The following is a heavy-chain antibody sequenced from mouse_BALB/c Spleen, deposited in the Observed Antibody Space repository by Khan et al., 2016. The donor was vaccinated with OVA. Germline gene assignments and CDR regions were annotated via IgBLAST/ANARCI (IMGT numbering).Heavy chain of an antibody. CDR2: IGYRGSP. CDR3: ASGRLLLRYPENFDY. Sequence: VQLKESGPGLLKPSQSLSLTCTVTGYSITSDYAWTLIRPFPGNKLEWMAYIGYRGSPTYTPSLRRRFSFSRDTSKNPFFLQLTSLPTEDTATYYGASGRLLLRYPENFDYWGQGTTLTVSS. J-gene: IGHJ2*01. V-gene: IGHV3-2*02. D-gene: IGHD1-1*01. CDR1: GYSITSDYA.